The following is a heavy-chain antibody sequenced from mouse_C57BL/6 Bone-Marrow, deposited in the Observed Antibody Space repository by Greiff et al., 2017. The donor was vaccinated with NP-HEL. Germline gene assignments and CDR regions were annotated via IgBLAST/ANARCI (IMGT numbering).Heavy chain of an antibody. CDR3: ASSHYYGSRGFAY. CDR2: IWTGGGT. D-gene: IGHD1-1*01. J-gene: IGHJ3*01. CDR1: GFSLTSYA. Sequence: VKLMESGPGLVAPSQSLSITCTVSGFSLTSYAISWVRQPPGKGLEWLGVIWTGGGTNYNSALKSRLSISKDNSKSQVFLKMNSLQTDDTARYYCASSHYYGSRGFAYWGQGTLVTVSA. V-gene: IGHV2-9-1*01.